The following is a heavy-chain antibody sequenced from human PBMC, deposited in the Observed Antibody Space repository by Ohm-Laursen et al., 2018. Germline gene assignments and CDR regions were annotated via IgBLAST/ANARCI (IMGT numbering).Heavy chain of an antibody. V-gene: IGHV3-23*01. CDR3: AKDIAAAGMGDAFDI. D-gene: IGHD6-13*01. J-gene: IGHJ3*02. Sequence: SLRLSCAASGFTFSSYAMSWVRQAPGKGLEWVSAISGSGGSTYYAGSVKGRFTISRDNSKNTLYLQMNSLRAEDTALYYCAKDIAAAGMGDAFDIWGQGTMVTVSS. CDR1: GFTFSSYA. CDR2: ISGSGGST.